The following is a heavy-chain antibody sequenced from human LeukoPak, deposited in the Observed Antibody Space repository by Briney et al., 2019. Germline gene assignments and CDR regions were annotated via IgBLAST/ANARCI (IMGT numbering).Heavy chain of an antibody. V-gene: IGHV3-15*01. CDR2: IKRKTHGGTI. CDR3: CCYDATGLRY. Sequence: GRPLTLSLATSGLSVNNAWMSWGRHAPGEGLGWVGRIKRKTHGGTIAYSAPRNSRSGISRDDQKTMLYLQMNSVQIEDSAGYYCCCYDATGLRYWGQGNLVTVS. D-gene: IGHD1-1*01. CDR1: GLSVNNAW. J-gene: IGHJ4*02.